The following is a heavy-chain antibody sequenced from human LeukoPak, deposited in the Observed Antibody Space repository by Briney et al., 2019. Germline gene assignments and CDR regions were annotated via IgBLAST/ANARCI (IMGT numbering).Heavy chain of an antibody. V-gene: IGHV4-34*01. D-gene: IGHD2-2*01. Sequence: SETLSLTCAVYGGSFSGYYWSWIRQPPGKGLEWIGEINHSGSTNYNPSLKSRVTISVDTSKNQFSLKLSSVTAADTAVYYCARGRVTLGYCSSTSCIGYNYWGQGTLVTVSS. J-gene: IGHJ4*02. CDR3: ARGRVTLGYCSSTSCIGYNY. CDR2: INHSGST. CDR1: GGSFSGYY.